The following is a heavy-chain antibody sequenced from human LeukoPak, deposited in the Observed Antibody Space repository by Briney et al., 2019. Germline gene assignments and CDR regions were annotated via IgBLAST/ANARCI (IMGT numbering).Heavy chain of an antibody. J-gene: IGHJ4*02. CDR1: GGSISSSSYY. Sequence: ASETLSLTCTVSGGSISSSSYYWGWIRQPPGKGLEWIGSIYYSGSTYYNPSLKSRVTISVDTSKNQFSLKLSSVTAADTAVYYCARRHDGEFDYWGQGTLVTVSS. CDR2: IYYSGST. CDR3: ARRHDGEFDY. V-gene: IGHV4-39*01. D-gene: IGHD3-10*01.